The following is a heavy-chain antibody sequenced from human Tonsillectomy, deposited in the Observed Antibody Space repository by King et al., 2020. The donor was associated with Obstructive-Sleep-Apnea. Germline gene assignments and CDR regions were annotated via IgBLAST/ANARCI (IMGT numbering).Heavy chain of an antibody. V-gene: IGHV1-46*01. D-gene: IGHD3-9*01. CDR1: GYTFTRYY. CDR3: ARGGLTPYYAAYY. CDR2: INHSDGNL. J-gene: IGHJ4*02. Sequence: QLVQSGAEVKKPGASVKVSCQASGYTFTRYYMHWVRQAPGKGLEWMGIINHSDGNLKYAQKFQGSVTMTRDTSTTTAYMELSRLVSEDTAVYFCARGGLTPYYAAYYWGQGTLVTVST.